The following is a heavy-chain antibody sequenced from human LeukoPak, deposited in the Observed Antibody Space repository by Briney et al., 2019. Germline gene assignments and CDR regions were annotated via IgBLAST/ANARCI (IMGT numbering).Heavy chain of an antibody. CDR2: IKQDGSEK. CDR1: GFTFSTYW. CDR3: ARDMGSGSLHY. J-gene: IGHJ4*02. V-gene: IGHV3-7*01. D-gene: IGHD1-26*01. Sequence: GGSLRLSCAASGFTFSTYWMSWVRQAPGKGLEWVANIKQDGSEKYYVDSVKGRFTISRDNAKNSVYLQMNSLGAEDTAVYYCARDMGSGSLHYWGQGTLVTVSS.